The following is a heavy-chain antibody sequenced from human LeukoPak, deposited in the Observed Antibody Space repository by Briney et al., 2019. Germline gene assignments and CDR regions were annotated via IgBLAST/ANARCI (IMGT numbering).Heavy chain of an antibody. J-gene: IGHJ4*02. V-gene: IGHV1-69*05. Sequence: SVKVSCKASGGTFSSYAISWVRQAPGQGLEWMGRIIPIFGTANYAQKFRGRVMITTDESTSTAYMELSSLRSEDTAVYYCARDLDTALEFDYWGQGTLVTVSS. CDR1: GGTFSSYA. CDR3: ARDLDTALEFDY. D-gene: IGHD5-18*01. CDR2: IIPIFGTA.